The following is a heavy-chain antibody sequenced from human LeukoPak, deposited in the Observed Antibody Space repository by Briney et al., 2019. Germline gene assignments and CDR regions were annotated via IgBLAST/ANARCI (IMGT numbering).Heavy chain of an antibody. CDR1: GGSFSGYY. J-gene: IGHJ5*02. CDR3: ARGPPLLRDFDAYWRA. D-gene: IGHD3-9*01. V-gene: IGHV4-34*01. Sequence: SETLSLTCDVYGGSFSGYYWSWIRQPPGKGLEWIGEINHSGSTNYNPSLKSRVTISVDTSKSQFSLKLSSVTTADTAVYYCARGPPLLRDFDAYWRAWGQGTLVTVAS. CDR2: INHSGST.